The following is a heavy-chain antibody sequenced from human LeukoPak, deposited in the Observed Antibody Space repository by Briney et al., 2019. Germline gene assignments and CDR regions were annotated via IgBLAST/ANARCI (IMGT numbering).Heavy chain of an antibody. J-gene: IGHJ4*02. D-gene: IGHD3-16*01. CDR3: ARLWGSLPDDY. V-gene: IGHV5-51*01. CDR1: GYSFSSYW. Sequence: GESLKISCKASGYSFSSYWIAWVRQMPGKGLEWMGIIYPGDSDTRYSPSFQGQVTISVDKSTSNAYLQWSSLKASDTAVYYCARLWGSLPDDYWGQGTLVTVSS. CDR2: IYPGDSDT.